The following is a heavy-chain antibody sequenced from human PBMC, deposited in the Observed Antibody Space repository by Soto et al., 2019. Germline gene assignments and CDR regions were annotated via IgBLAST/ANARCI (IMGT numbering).Heavy chain of an antibody. CDR2: ISAYNGDT. J-gene: IGHJ4*02. CDR3: ARDHAGSGWFRFDY. CDR1: GYTFTRYS. V-gene: IGHV1-18*01. Sequence: QVQLVQSGAEVKKPGASVKVSCKTSGYTFTRYSISWVRQAPGQGLEWMGWISAYNGDTNYAQKLQGRVTMTTDASTSTAYMELRILRSDDTAMYYCARDHAGSGWFRFDYWGQGTLVTVSS. D-gene: IGHD6-19*01.